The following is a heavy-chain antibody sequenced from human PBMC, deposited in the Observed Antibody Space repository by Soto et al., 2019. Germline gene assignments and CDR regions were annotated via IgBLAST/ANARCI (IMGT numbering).Heavy chain of an antibody. CDR3: ARGATLYRAAERYFQH. D-gene: IGHD6-25*01. J-gene: IGHJ1*01. Sequence: SETLSLTCAVYGGSFSGYYWSWIRQPPGKGLEWIGEINHSGSTNYNPSPKSRVTISVDTSKNQFSLKLSSVTAADTAVYYCARGATLYRAAERYFQHWGQGTLVTVSS. CDR1: GGSFSGYY. CDR2: INHSGST. V-gene: IGHV4-34*01.